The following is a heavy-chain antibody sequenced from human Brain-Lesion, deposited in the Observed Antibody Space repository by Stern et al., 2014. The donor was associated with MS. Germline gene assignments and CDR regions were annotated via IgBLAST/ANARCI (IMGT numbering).Heavy chain of an antibody. Sequence: VQLVESGPGLVKPSQTLSLSCTVSGGSISSGGYYWSWIRQPAGKGLEWIGRIFNSGSTSYNPSPKSRVTISIEQPQHHVLPGLNSMTAADTAVYYCARGRVVPGFQYYATDVWGQGTTVIVSS. CDR3: ARGRVVPGFQYYATDV. V-gene: IGHV4-61*02. D-gene: IGHD2-2*01. J-gene: IGHJ6*02. CDR2: IFNSGST. CDR1: GGSISSGGYY.